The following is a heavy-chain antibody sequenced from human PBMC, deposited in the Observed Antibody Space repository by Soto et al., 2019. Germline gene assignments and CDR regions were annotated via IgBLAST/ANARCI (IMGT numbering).Heavy chain of an antibody. J-gene: IGHJ3*02. Sequence: ASVKVSCKASGYTFTSYGISWVRQAPGQGLEWMGWISAYNGNTNYAQKLQGRVTMTTDTSTSTAYMELRSLRSDDTAVYHCARDPYVILTGYHKVAAFDIWGQGTIVTVSS. CDR2: ISAYNGNT. D-gene: IGHD3-9*01. CDR3: ARDPYVILTGYHKVAAFDI. V-gene: IGHV1-18*01. CDR1: GYTFTSYG.